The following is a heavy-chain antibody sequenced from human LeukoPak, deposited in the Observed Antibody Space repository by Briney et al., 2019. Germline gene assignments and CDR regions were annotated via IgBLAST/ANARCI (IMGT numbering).Heavy chain of an antibody. Sequence: SSETLSLTCTVSGGSISSYYWSWIRQPPGKGLEWIGSIYYSGSTYYNPSLKSRVTISVDTSKNQFSLKLSSVTAADTAVYYCARAGYSYGDNWFDPWGQGTLVTVSS. V-gene: IGHV4-39*07. CDR3: ARAGYSYGDNWFDP. J-gene: IGHJ5*02. CDR1: GGSISSYY. D-gene: IGHD5-18*01. CDR2: IYYSGST.